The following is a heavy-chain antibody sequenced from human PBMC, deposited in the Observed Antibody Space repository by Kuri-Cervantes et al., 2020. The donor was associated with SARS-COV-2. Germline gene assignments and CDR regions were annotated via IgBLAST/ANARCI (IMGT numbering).Heavy chain of an antibody. Sequence: GSLRLSCTVSGGSISSSSYYWGWIRQPPGKGLEWIGSIYYSGSTYYNPSLKSRVTISVDTSKNQFSLKLSSVTAADTAVYYCARHSAFGELLYWFAPWGQGTLVTVSS. J-gene: IGHJ5*02. CDR2: IYYSGST. D-gene: IGHD3-10*01. CDR1: GGSISSSSYY. V-gene: IGHV4-39*01. CDR3: ARHSAFGELLYWFAP.